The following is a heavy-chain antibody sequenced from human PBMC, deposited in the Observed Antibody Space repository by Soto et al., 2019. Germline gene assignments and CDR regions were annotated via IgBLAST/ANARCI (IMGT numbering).Heavy chain of an antibody. Sequence: GGSLRLSCAASGFTFSGYAMSWVRQAPGKGLEWVSAISGSGGSTYYADSVKGRFTISRDNSKNTLYLQMNSLRAEDTAVYYCAKDQSVDYYYYGMDVWGQGTTVTVSS. J-gene: IGHJ6*02. V-gene: IGHV3-23*01. CDR2: ISGSGGST. CDR1: GFTFSGYA. CDR3: AKDQSVDYYYYGMDV. D-gene: IGHD2-21*01.